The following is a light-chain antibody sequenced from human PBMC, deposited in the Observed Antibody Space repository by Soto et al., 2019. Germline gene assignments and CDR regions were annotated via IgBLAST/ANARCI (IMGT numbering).Light chain of an antibody. Sequence: EIVLTQSPATLSLSPGEGATLSCRASQSVSTYLAWYQQKPGQAPRLLIYDASNRATGIPARFSGSGSGTDFTLTISSLEPEDFAVYYCQHGGSFGGGTKVEIK. CDR3: QHGGS. J-gene: IGKJ4*01. CDR1: QSVSTY. V-gene: IGKV3-11*01. CDR2: DAS.